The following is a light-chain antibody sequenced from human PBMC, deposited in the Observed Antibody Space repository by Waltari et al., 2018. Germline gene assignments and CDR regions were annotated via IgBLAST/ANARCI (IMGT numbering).Light chain of an antibody. Sequence: QSALTQPASVSGSPGQSITISCTGTSSDVVFYNLFSWYQQHPDKAPKLMVYEVIERPSGVSNRFSGSKSGNTASLTISGLQAEDEADYYCCSYAGRNIWVFGGGTKLTVL. CDR2: EVI. CDR1: SSDVVFYNL. CDR3: CSYAGRNIWV. V-gene: IGLV2-23*02. J-gene: IGLJ3*02.